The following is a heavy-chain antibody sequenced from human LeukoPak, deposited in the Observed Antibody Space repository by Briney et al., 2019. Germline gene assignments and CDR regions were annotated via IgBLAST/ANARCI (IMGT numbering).Heavy chain of an antibody. D-gene: IGHD3-22*01. V-gene: IGHV3-48*04. CDR1: GFTFSSYG. CDR3: ARDRFYDSSGYAYNWFDP. Sequence: PGGSLRLSCAASGFTFSSYGMHWVRQAPGKGLEWVSYISSSGSTIYYADSVKGRFTISRDNAKNSLYLQMNSLKAEDTAVYYCARDRFYDSSGYAYNWFDPWGQGTLVTVSS. CDR2: ISSSGSTI. J-gene: IGHJ5*02.